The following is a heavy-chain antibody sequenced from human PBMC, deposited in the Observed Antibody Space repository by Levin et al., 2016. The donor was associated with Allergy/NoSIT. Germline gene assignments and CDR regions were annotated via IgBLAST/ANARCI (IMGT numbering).Heavy chain of an antibody. J-gene: IGHJ4*02. D-gene: IGHD6-13*01. V-gene: IGHV3-21*01. CDR3: ARERSSPSVFDY. CDR2: ITSSSSYI. CDR1: GFSFSSYS. Sequence: GESLKISCAASGFSFSSYSMNWVRQAPGKGLEWVSSITSSSSYIYYADSVKGRFTISRDNAKTSLFLQMNSLRAEDTAVYYCARERSSPSVFDYWGQGTLVTVSS.